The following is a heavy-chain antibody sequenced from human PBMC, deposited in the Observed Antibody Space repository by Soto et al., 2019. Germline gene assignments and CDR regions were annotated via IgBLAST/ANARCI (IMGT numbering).Heavy chain of an antibody. V-gene: IGHV3-11*01. CDR3: ARFITGTTYLFEY. CDR1: GFTFSDYY. D-gene: IGHD1-20*01. Sequence: GSLRLSCAASGFTFSDYYMSWIRQAPGKGLEWASYISSSGSTIYYAASVNGRFTIPTDNAKNSLYLQPNSLRAEHTAVYYWARFITGTTYLFEYCGQGTLGTV. CDR2: ISSSGSTI. J-gene: IGHJ4*02.